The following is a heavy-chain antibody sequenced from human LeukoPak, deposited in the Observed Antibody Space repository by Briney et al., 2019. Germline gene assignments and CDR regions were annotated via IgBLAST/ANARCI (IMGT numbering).Heavy chain of an antibody. CDR3: AGGPSGHD. V-gene: IGHV1-69*05. CDR2: IIPIFGTA. Sequence: ASVKVSCKASGGTFSSYSISWVRQAPGQGLEWMGGIIPIFGTANYAREFQGRVTITTDESTSTASIELSSLRSEDTAVYYCAGGPSGHDWGQGTLVTVSS. D-gene: IGHD3-3*01. J-gene: IGHJ4*02. CDR1: GGTFSSYS.